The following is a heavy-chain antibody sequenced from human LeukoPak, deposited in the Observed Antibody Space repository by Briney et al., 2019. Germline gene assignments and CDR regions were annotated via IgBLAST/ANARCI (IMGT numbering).Heavy chain of an antibody. D-gene: IGHD3-22*01. J-gene: IGHJ4*02. CDR3: ARVPGMNYYDSSGYLFDY. CDR1: GGTFSSYA. CDR2: IIPIFGTA. V-gene: IGHV1-69*01. Sequence: VASVKVSCKASGGTFSSYAISWVRQAPGPGLEWMGGIIPIFGTANYAQTFQGRVTVTADESTSTAYMELSSLRSEDTAVYYCARVPGMNYYDSSGYLFDYWGQGTLVTVSS.